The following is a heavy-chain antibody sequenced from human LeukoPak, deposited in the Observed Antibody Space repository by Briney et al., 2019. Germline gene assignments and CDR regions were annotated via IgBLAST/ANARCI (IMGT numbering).Heavy chain of an antibody. CDR1: GFTFSSYA. CDR3: AKDKAYYDSSGNFDY. D-gene: IGHD3-22*01. J-gene: IGHJ4*02. CDR2: ISGSGGNT. V-gene: IGHV3-23*01. Sequence: GGSLRLSCAASGFTFSSYAMSWVRQAPGKGLEWVSAISGSGGNTYYADSVKGRFTISRDNSKNTLYLQMNSLRADDTAVYHCAKDKAYYDSSGNFDYWGQGTLVTVSS.